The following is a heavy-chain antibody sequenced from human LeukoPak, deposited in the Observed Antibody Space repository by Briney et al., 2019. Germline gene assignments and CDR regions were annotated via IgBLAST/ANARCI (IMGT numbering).Heavy chain of an antibody. Sequence: GGSLRLSCAAFGFTFSSYWMHWVRQAPGKGLVWVSRINSDGSSTSYADSVKGRFTISRDNAKNTLYLQMNSLRAEDTAVYYCARAAHRTYSGYYGYWGQGTLVTVSS. CDR3: ARAAHRTYSGYYGY. J-gene: IGHJ4*02. D-gene: IGHD5-12*01. CDR2: INSDGSST. V-gene: IGHV3-74*01. CDR1: GFTFSSYW.